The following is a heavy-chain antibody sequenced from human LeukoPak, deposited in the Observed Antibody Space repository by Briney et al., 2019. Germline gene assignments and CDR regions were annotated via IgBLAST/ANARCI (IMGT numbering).Heavy chain of an antibody. D-gene: IGHD6-13*01. CDR2: INPYSGDT. J-gene: IGHJ5*02. CDR1: GYTFTGYY. V-gene: IGHV1-2*02. CDR3: VGSGGAAAGMNWFDP. Sequence: VASVKVSCKASGYTFTGYYIHWVRQAPGQGLEWMGWINPYSGDTNYAPKSQGRVTMTRDTAISTTYMELSRLTSDDTAVYFCVGSGGAAAGMNWFDPWGQGTLVTVSS.